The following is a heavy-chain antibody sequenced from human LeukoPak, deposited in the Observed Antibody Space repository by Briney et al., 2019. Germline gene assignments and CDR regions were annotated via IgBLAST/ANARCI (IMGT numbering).Heavy chain of an antibody. J-gene: IGHJ4*02. CDR1: GFTFSSYA. CDR3: AKDLIVGATRGYFDY. Sequence: GGSLRLSCAASGFTFSSYAMHWVRQAPGKGLEWVAVISYDGSNKYYADSVKGRFTISRDNSKNTLYLQMNSLRAEDTAVYYCAKDLIVGATRGYFDYWGQGTLVTVSS. D-gene: IGHD1-26*01. V-gene: IGHV3-30-3*01. CDR2: ISYDGSNK.